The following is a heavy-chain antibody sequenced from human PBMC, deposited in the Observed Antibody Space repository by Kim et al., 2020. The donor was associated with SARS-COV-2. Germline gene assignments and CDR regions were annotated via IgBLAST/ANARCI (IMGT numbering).Heavy chain of an antibody. CDR1: GFTFSSYA. J-gene: IGHJ6*02. CDR3: VQAVAGALRDYLYYRVDV. D-gene: IGHD6-19*01. V-gene: IGHV3-64D*09. Sequence: GGSLRLSCSASGFTFSSYAMYWVRQTPGKGLEYVSAISSNGGNTYYADSVKGRFTISRDNSQNTLDLKMSSLRAEDTAVYFCVQAVAGALRDYLYYRVDVWGQGTTVTVSS. CDR2: ISSNGGNT.